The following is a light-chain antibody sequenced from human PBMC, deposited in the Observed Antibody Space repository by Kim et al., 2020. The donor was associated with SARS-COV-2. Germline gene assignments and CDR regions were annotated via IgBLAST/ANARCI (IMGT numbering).Light chain of an antibody. Sequence: PGQRVTISCTGSSSNIGAGFDVHWYQQLPGTAPTLLIYGNNNRPSGVPDRFSGSKSGTSASLDITGLQAEDEADYYCQSFDSRSVMFGGGTQLTVL. CDR1: SSNIGAGFD. CDR2: GNN. V-gene: IGLV1-40*01. CDR3: QSFDSRSVM. J-gene: IGLJ3*02.